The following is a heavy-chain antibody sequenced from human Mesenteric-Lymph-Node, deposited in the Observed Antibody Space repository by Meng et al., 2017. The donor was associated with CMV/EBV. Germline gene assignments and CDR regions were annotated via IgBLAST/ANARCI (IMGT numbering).Heavy chain of an antibody. CDR3: AKGLRGGMDV. CDR1: GFTFTTYG. V-gene: IGHV3-30*02. Sequence: GGSLRLSCGASGFTFTTYGMHWVRQAPGKGLEWVAFIQHDKSNKHYADAVKGRFTISRDNYENTVYLQMNSLRGEDTAVYYCAKGLRGGMDVWGQGTTVTVSS. J-gene: IGHJ6*02. CDR2: IQHDKSNK.